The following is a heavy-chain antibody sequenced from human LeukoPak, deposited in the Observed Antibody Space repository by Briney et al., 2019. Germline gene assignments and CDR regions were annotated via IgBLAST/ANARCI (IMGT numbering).Heavy chain of an antibody. J-gene: IGHJ4*02. Sequence: GGSLRLPCAASGFTFSSYWMSWVRQAPGKGLEWVANIKQDGSEKYYVDSVKGRFTISRDNAKNSLYLQMNSLRAEDTAVYYCARPPYGSGSYYKVPDFDYWGQGTLVTVSS. CDR2: IKQDGSEK. V-gene: IGHV3-7*01. CDR3: ARPPYGSGSYYKVPDFDY. D-gene: IGHD3-10*01. CDR1: GFTFSSYW.